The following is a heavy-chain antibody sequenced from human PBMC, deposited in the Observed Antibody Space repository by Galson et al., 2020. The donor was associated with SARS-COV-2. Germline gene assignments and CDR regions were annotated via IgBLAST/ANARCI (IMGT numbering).Heavy chain of an antibody. CDR3: ARASRGQWLVHDAFDI. CDR2: ISYDGSNK. V-gene: IGHV3-30*04. CDR1: GFTFSSYA. J-gene: IGHJ3*02. D-gene: IGHD6-19*01. Sequence: GGSLILSCAASGFTFSSYAMHWVRQAPGKGLEWVAVISYDGSNKYYADSVKGRFTISRDNSKNTLYLQMNSLRAEDTAVYYCARASRGQWLVHDAFDIWGQGTMVTVSS.